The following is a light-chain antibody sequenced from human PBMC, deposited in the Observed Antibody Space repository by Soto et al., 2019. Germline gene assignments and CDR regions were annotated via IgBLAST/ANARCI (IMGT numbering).Light chain of an antibody. CDR2: AAS. Sequence: DIQMTQSPSSLPAPVRDRVTITCRASQSIDNYLNWYQQKPGKAPKLLIYAASSLQSGVPSRFSGSGSGTDFNLTISSLQPEDFATYYCQQSYNTPRTFGQGTKVEIK. CDR3: QQSYNTPRT. CDR1: QSIDNY. V-gene: IGKV1-39*01. J-gene: IGKJ1*01.